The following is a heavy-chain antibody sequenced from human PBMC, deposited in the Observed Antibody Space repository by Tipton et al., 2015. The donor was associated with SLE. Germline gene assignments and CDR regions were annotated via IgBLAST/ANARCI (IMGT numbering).Heavy chain of an antibody. CDR1: GGSFSHYY. D-gene: IGHD5-12*01. J-gene: IGHJ4*02. Sequence: LRLSCAVYGGSFSHYYWTWLRQPPGKGLEWIGEINQSGSTKYNPSLMSRVTISEDTSKNQFSLKLSSVTAADTAVYYCVRVEGAYDQYYFDSWGQGTLVTVSS. CDR3: VRVEGAYDQYYFDS. CDR2: INQSGST. V-gene: IGHV4-34*01.